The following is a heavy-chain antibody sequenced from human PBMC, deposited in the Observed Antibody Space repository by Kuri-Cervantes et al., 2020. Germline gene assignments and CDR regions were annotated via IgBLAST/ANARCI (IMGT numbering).Heavy chain of an antibody. V-gene: IGHV3-30*18. J-gene: IGHJ4*02. CDR3: AKTEGTAMAPGY. CDR1: GFTFSSYG. Sequence: GGSLRLSCAASGFTFSSYGMHWVRQAPGKGLEWVAVISYDGSNKYYADSVKGRFTISRDNSKNTLYLQMNSLRAEDTAVYYCAKTEGTAMAPGYWGQGTLVTVSS. CDR2: ISYDGSNK. D-gene: IGHD5-18*01.